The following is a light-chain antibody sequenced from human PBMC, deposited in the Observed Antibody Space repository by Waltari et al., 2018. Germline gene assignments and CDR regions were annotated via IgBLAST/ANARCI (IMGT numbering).Light chain of an antibody. CDR2: HAS. CDR1: QSIRTY. CDR3: QNYVRLPAT. Sequence: SCKASQSIRTYLAWYQQKPGQAPRLLIYHASSRATGIPDRFSGSGSGTDFSLTISRLEPEDFAVYYCQNYVRLPATLGQGTKVEIK. V-gene: IGKV3-20*01. J-gene: IGKJ1*01.